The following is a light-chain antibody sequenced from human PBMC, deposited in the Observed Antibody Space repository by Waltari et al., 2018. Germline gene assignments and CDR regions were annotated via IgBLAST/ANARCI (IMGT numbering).Light chain of an antibody. J-gene: IGKJ2*01. CDR1: QSIRTY. CDR3: QQSYSSPYT. CDR2: EVS. V-gene: IGKV1-39*01. Sequence: DIQMTQSPSSLSASAGDRVTITCRASQSIRTYLNWYQQKPGEGPKLLIHEVSTFQNKVPSRFSASGSGTDFTLTISRFQPEDSATYYCQQSYSSPYTFGQGTKLEIK.